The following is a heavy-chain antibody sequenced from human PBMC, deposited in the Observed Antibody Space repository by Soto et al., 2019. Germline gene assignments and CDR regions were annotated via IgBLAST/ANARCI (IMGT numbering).Heavy chain of an antibody. Sequence: ASVKVSCKASGYTFTGYYIHWVRQAPGQGLEWMGWINPNSGGTNYAQKFQGWVTMTRDTSISTAYMELSRLRSDDTAVYYCARGEYSSDSTAYWGQGTLVIVSA. CDR3: ARGEYSSDSTAY. V-gene: IGHV1-2*04. CDR2: INPNSGGT. J-gene: IGHJ4*02. CDR1: GYTFTGYY. D-gene: IGHD6-19*01.